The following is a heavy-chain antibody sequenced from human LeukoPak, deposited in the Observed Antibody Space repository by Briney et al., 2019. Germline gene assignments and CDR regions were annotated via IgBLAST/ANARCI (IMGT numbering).Heavy chain of an antibody. CDR3: AKDHKKTMIVVVPDY. V-gene: IGHV3-23*01. CDR2: ISGSGGST. CDR1: GFTFSSYS. D-gene: IGHD3-22*01. J-gene: IGHJ4*02. Sequence: PGGSLRLSCAASGFTFSSYSMNWVRQAPGKGLEWVSAISGSGGSTYYADSVKGRFTISRDNSKNTLYLQMNSLRAEDTAVYYCAKDHKKTMIVVVPDYWGQGTLVTVSS.